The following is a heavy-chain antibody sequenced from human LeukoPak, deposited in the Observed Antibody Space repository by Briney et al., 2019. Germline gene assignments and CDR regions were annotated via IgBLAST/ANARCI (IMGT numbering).Heavy chain of an antibody. CDR2: ISSSSSYI. J-gene: IGHJ4*02. Sequence: PGGSLRLSCAASGFTFSSYAMSWVRQAPGKGLEWVSSISSSSSYIYYADSVKGRFTISRDNAKNSLYLQMNSLRAEDTAVYYCARVVVGAAAGRTTDYWGQGTLVTVSS. CDR3: ARVVVGAAAGRTTDY. V-gene: IGHV3-21*01. D-gene: IGHD6-13*01. CDR1: GFTFSSYA.